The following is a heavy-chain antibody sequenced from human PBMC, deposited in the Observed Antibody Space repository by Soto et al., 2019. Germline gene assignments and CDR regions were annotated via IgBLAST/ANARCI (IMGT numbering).Heavy chain of an antibody. CDR2: IYYSGST. CDR1: GGSTSSGGYY. J-gene: IGHJ4*02. CDR3: ARTAAGFPGRHFDY. Sequence: KPSETLSLTCTVSGGSTSSGGYYWSWIRQHPGKGLEWIGYIYYSGSTYYNPSLKSRVTISVDTSKNQFSLKLSSVTAADTAVYYCARTAAGFPGRHFDYWGQGTLVTVSS. V-gene: IGHV4-31*03. D-gene: IGHD6-13*01.